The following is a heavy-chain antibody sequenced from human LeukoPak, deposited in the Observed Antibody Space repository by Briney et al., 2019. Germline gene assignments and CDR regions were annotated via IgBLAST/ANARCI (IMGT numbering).Heavy chain of an antibody. J-gene: IGHJ4*02. CDR1: GYTLTELS. CDR3: ATGSYYYDSSGYEQFDY. V-gene: IGHV1-24*01. CDR2: FDPEDGET. Sequence: GASVKVSCKVSGYTLTELSMHWVRQAPGKGLEWMGGFDPEDGETIYAQKFQGRVTMTEGTSTDTAYMELSSLRSEDTAVYYCATGSYYYDSSGYEQFDYWGQGTLVTVSS. D-gene: IGHD3-22*01.